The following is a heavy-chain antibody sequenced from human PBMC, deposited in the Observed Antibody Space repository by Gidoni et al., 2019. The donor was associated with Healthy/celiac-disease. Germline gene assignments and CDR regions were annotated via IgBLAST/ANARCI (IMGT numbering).Heavy chain of an antibody. CDR3: AKSAWSYYDSSGYFLSAFDY. V-gene: IGHV3-30*18. CDR1: GFTFSSYG. D-gene: IGHD3-22*01. Sequence: QVQLVESGGGVVQPGRSLRLSCAASGFTFSSYGMHWVRQAPGKGLEWVAVISYDGSNKYYADSVKGRITISRDNSKNTLYLQMNSLRAEDTAVYYCAKSAWSYYDSSGYFLSAFDYWGQGTLVTVSS. CDR2: ISYDGSNK. J-gene: IGHJ4*02.